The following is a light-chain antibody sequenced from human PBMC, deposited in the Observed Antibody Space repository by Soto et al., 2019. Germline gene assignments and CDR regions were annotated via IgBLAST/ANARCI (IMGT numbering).Light chain of an antibody. CDR2: DVS. CDR3: CSYAGSFNYV. Sequence: HSALTQPRSVSGSPGQSVTISCTGTTSDVAGYNFVSWYQQHPGKAPKLMIYDVSKRPSGVPDRFSGSKSGYTASLTISGLQAEDESDYYCCSYAGSFNYVFGTGTKVTVL. CDR1: TSDVAGYNF. J-gene: IGLJ1*01. V-gene: IGLV2-11*01.